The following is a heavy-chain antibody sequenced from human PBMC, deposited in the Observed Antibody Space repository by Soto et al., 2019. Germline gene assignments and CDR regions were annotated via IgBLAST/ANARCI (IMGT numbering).Heavy chain of an antibody. V-gene: IGHV3-7*05. CDR1: GFTFSNYW. CDR2: IKQDGSEK. D-gene: IGHD6-6*01. J-gene: IGHJ4*02. Sequence: EVQLVESGGGWVQPGGSLRLSCAASGFTFSNYWMSWVRQAPGKGLEWVANIKQDGSEKHYLDSVKGRFTISRDNADNSLYLQMNNLRAEDTAVYYCARTYPSTARDFDYWGQGTLVTVSS. CDR3: ARTYPSTARDFDY.